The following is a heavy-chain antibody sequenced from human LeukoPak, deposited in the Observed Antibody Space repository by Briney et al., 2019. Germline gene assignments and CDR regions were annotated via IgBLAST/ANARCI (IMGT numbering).Heavy chain of an antibody. CDR2: IYSGGST. J-gene: IGHJ4*02. D-gene: IGHD1-26*01. V-gene: IGHV3-53*01. Sequence: GRSLRLSCAASGFTVSSNYMSWVRQAPGKGLEWVSLIYSGGSTYYADSVKGRFTISRDNSKNTLDLQMNSLRAEDTAVYYCARSVGATMRKNLYFDYWGQGTLVTVSS. CDR1: GFTVSSNY. CDR3: ARSVGATMRKNLYFDY.